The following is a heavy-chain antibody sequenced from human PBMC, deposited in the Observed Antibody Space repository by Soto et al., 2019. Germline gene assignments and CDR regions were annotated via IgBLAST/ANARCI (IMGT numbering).Heavy chain of an antibody. J-gene: IGHJ4*02. CDR1: GGSISNYY. CDR3: ARGHYDFWSGYFATIDY. V-gene: IGHV4-59*08. D-gene: IGHD3-3*01. CDR2: IHYSGNT. Sequence: TLSLTCTVSGGSISNYYWSWIRQPPGKGLEWIGYIHYSGNTKHNPSLKSRVTISSDTSKDQFSLKLTSMTAADTAVYYCARGHYDFWSGYFATIDYWGQGTLVTVSS.